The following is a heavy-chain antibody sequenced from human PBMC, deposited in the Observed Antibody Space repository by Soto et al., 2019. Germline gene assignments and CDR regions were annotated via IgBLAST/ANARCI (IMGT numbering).Heavy chain of an antibody. Sequence: SVKVSCKASGYTFTGYYMHWVRQAPGQALEWMGWITPFSGDVHYAQKFQERVTITRDRSINTAYMQMSSLRSEDTAMYFCAGGGAGSGPFTWELPDHWGQGTLVTVSS. V-gene: IGHV1-45*02. CDR3: AGGGAGSGPFTWELPDH. CDR2: ITPFSGDV. D-gene: IGHD1-26*01. CDR1: GYTFTGYY. J-gene: IGHJ4*02.